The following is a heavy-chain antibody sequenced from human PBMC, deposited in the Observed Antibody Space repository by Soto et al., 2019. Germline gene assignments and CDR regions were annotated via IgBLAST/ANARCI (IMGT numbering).Heavy chain of an antibody. CDR1: GGTFSSYA. J-gene: IGHJ6*02. CDR3: ARESEDIVVVPAVWYYGMDV. V-gene: IGHV1-69*13. CDR2: IIPIFGTA. Sequence: GASVKVSCKASGGTFSSYAISWVRQAPGQGLEWMGGIIPIFGTANYAQKFQGRVTITADESTSTAYMELSSLRSEDTAVYYCARESEDIVVVPAVWYYGMDVWGQETTVTVSS. D-gene: IGHD2-2*01.